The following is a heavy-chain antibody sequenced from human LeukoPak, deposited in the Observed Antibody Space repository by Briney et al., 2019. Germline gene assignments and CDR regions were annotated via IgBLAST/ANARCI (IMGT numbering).Heavy chain of an antibody. J-gene: IGHJ4*02. CDR1: GFTFSSYA. Sequence: GGSLRLSCAASGFTFSSYAMSWVRQAPGKGLERVSVISGSGGSTYYADSVKGRFTISRDNSKNTLYLQMNSLRAEDTAVYYCARALWPYYFDYWGQGTLVTVSS. D-gene: IGHD2-21*01. CDR3: ARALWPYYFDY. CDR2: ISGSGGST. V-gene: IGHV3-23*01.